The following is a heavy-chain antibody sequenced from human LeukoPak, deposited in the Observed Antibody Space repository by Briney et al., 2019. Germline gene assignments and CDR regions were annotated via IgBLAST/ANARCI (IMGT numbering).Heavy chain of an antibody. J-gene: IGHJ4*02. V-gene: IGHV3-23*01. CDR1: GFTFSSYA. CDR3: AKQGVRDGYNYGNYFDY. Sequence: GGSLRLSCAASGFTFSSYAMSWVRQAPGKGLEWVSAISGSGGSTYYADSVKGRFTISRDNSKNTLYLQMNSLRAEDTAVYYCAKQGVRDGYNYGNYFDYWGQGTLVTVSS. CDR2: ISGSGGST. D-gene: IGHD5-24*01.